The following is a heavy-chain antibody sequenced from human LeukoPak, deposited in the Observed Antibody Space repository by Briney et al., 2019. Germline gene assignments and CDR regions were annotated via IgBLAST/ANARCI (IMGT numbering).Heavy chain of an antibody. D-gene: IGHD5-12*01. Sequence: GSLRLSCAASGFTFSSYSMNWVRQAPGKGLEWVAVISYDGSNKYYADSVKGRFTISRDNSKNTLYLQMNSLRAEDTAVYYCARGAVATDLDDTFDIWGQGTMVTVSS. CDR2: ISYDGSNK. CDR1: GFTFSSYS. CDR3: ARGAVATDLDDTFDI. J-gene: IGHJ3*02. V-gene: IGHV3-30*03.